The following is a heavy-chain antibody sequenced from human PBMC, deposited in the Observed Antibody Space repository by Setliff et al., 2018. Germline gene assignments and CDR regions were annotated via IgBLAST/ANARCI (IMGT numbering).Heavy chain of an antibody. CDR3: ARLSWNGLRYYGLDV. CDR1: GGSLSSFY. D-gene: IGHD3-3*01. CDR2: IDHSGGT. Sequence: SETPLTCTVSGGSLSSFYWSWIRQSPGRGLDWIGYIDHSGGTNYNPALKSRVTISVDTSTNQFSLKLRSVTAADTAVYYCARLSWNGLRYYGLDVWGQGTTVTVSS. V-gene: IGHV4-59*01. J-gene: IGHJ6*02.